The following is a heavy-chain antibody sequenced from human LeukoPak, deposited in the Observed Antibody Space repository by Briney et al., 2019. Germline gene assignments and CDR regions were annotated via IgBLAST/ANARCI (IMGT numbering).Heavy chain of an antibody. V-gene: IGHV3-23*01. CDR2: ISGSGGST. D-gene: IGHD3-3*01. CDR3: AKTPYYDFWSGYLDY. J-gene: IGHJ4*02. Sequence: GGSLRLSCAASGFTFRSHAMSWVRQAPGKGLEWVSVISGSGGSTYYADSVKGRFTISRDNSKNTLYLQMNSLRAEDTAVYYCAKTPYYDFWSGYLDYWGQGTLVTVSS. CDR1: GFTFRSHA.